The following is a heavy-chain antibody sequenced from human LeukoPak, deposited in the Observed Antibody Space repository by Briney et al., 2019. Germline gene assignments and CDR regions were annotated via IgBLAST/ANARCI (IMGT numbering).Heavy chain of an antibody. CDR3: ARQARYSSSGSGY. CDR2: IYHSGST. CDR1: GYSISSGYY. Sequence: SETLSLTCAASGYSISSGYYWGWIRQPPGKGLEWIGSIYHSGSTYYNPSLKSRVTISVDTSKNQFSLKLSSVTAADTAVYYCARQARYSSSGSGYWGQGTLVTVSS. V-gene: IGHV4-38-2*01. D-gene: IGHD6-6*01. J-gene: IGHJ4*02.